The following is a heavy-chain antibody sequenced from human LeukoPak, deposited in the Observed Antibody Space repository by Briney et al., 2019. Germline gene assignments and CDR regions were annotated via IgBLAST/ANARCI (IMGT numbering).Heavy chain of an antibody. V-gene: IGHV6-1*01. Sequence: SQTLSLTCAISGDSVSSNSAAWNWNRQSPSRGLEWLGRTYYRSKWYNDYAVSVKSRITINPDASKNQFSLQLKSVTPEDTAVYYCARERAQWLDYYYGMDVWGQGTTVTVSS. CDR3: ARERAQWLDYYYGMDV. J-gene: IGHJ6*02. D-gene: IGHD6-19*01. CDR1: GDSVSSNSAA. CDR2: TYYRSKWYN.